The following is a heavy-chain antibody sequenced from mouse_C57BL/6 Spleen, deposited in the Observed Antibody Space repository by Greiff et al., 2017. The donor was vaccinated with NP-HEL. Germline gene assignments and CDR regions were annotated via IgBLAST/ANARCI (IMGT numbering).Heavy chain of an antibody. V-gene: IGHV1-62-2*01. D-gene: IGHD2-3*01. J-gene: IGHJ3*01. CDR3: SRHDGECLLASWFAY. CDR1: GYTFTEYT. CDR2: FYPGSGSI. Sequence: QVHLQQSGAELVKPGASVKLSCKASGYTFTEYTIHWVKQRSGQGLEWIGWFYPGSGSIKYNEKFKDKATLTADKSSSTVQLWLSRSPVYDSAVYLLSRHDGECLLASWFAYWGQGTLVTVSA.